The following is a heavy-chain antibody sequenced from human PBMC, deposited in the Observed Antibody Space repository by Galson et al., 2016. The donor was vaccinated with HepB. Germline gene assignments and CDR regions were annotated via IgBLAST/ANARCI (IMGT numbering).Heavy chain of an antibody. J-gene: IGHJ3*02. CDR1: GFSFSNSG. Sequence: LRLSCAASGFSFSNSGMSWVRQTPGKGLDWIGSIYYSGTTYYNPSLKSRVTISVDTSKNQFSLTLSSVTAADTVVYYCARSKEGARPPDIWGQGKMVIVSS. CDR3: ARSKEGARPPDI. CDR2: IYYSGTT. D-gene: IGHD3-16*01. V-gene: IGHV4-39*01.